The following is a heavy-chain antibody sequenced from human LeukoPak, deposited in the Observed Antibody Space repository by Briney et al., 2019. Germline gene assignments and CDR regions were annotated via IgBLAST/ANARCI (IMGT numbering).Heavy chain of an antibody. CDR2: IYLDDSET. J-gene: IGHJ6*03. Sequence: GESLKISCKGGGDNFNNHWIVWVRQMPGKGLEWMGVIYLDDSETKYSPSFQGQVTISADKSISTAYLQWSSLKASDTAMYYCARFTMVRGVITEYYYYMDVWGKGTTVTVSS. CDR1: GDNFNNHW. D-gene: IGHD3-10*01. V-gene: IGHV5-51*01. CDR3: ARFTMVRGVITEYYYYMDV.